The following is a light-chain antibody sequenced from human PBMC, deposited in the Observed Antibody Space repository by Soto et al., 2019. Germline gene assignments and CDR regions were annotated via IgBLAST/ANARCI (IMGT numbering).Light chain of an antibody. J-gene: IGKJ1*01. CDR3: QHYNSYSEA. CDR2: KAS. V-gene: IGKV1-5*03. CDR1: QTISSW. Sequence: DIQMTQSPSTLSGSVGDRVTITCRASQTISSWLAWYQQKQGKXHKLLIYKASTLKSGVPSRFSGSGSGTEFTITISSLQPDDFETYYCQHYNSYSEAFGQGTKVDIK.